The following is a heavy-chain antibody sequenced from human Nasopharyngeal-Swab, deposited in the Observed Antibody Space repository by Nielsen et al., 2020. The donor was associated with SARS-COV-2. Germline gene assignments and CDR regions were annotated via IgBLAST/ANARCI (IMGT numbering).Heavy chain of an antibody. CDR3: ARDAPAHYGAFY. CDR2: IAHDASNE. D-gene: IGHD4-17*01. CDR1: GFTFSSFG. V-gene: IGHV3-30*03. Sequence: LRLSWAAAGFTFSSFGMHWVRQAPGKGLEWVAFIAHDASNEYYGDSVKGRFSISRDSSKNTLYLQMDSLRGEDTAVYYCARDAPAHYGAFYWGRGTLVTVSS. J-gene: IGHJ4*02.